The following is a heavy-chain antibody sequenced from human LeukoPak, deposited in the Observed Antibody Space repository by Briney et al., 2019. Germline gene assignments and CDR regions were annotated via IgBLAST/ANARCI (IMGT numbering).Heavy chain of an antibody. CDR1: GFTFSSSW. V-gene: IGHV3-74*01. CDR2: VNGDGTGT. J-gene: IGHJ4*02. D-gene: IGHD5-18*01. Sequence: GGSLRLSCAASGFTFSSSWMHWVRQAPGKGLIWVSRVNGDGTGTIYADSVKGRFTISRDNAKNTLYLQMNSLRAEDTAVYYCAKDPGYSYGTFDYWGQGTLVTVSS. CDR3: AKDPGYSYGTFDY.